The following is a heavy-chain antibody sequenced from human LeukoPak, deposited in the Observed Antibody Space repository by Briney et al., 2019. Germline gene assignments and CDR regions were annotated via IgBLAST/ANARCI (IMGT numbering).Heavy chain of an antibody. CDR1: GYGFSDYY. CDR2: INPNSGDN. CDR3: ARGGGIQSCGGKTCFRGFVY. Sequence: ASVTVSCKTSGYGFSDYYMHWVRQAPGQGLEYMGWINPNSGDNSCAQKFQGRVSMTRDTTITTLYMELTSLSSDDTAVYFCARGGGIQSCGGKTCFRGFVYWGQGTLVTVSS. J-gene: IGHJ4*02. D-gene: IGHD2-21*01. V-gene: IGHV1-2*02.